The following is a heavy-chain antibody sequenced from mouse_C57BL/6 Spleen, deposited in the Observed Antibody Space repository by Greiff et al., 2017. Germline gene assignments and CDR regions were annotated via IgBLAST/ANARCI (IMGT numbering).Heavy chain of an antibody. CDR1: GYTFTSYT. D-gene: IGHD2-4*01. CDR3: ARRGDDYGYFDY. J-gene: IGHJ2*01. V-gene: IGHV1-4*01. CDR2: INPSSGYT. Sequence: QVQLKESGAELARPGASVKMSCKASGYTFTSYTMHWVKQRPGQGLEWIGYINPSSGYTKYNQKFKDKATLTADKSSSTAYMQLSSLTSEDSAVYYCARRGDDYGYFDYWGQGTTLTVSS.